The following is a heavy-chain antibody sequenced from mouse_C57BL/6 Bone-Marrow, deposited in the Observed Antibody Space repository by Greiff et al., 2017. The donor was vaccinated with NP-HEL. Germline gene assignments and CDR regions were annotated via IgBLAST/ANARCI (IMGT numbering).Heavy chain of an antibody. J-gene: IGHJ4*01. Sequence: LQQSEGGLVQPGSSMKLSCTASGFTFSDYYMAWVRQVPEKGLEWVANINYDGSSTYYLDSLKSRFIISRDNAKNILYLQMSSLKSEDTATYYCARSTTVVPMDYWGQGTSVTVSS. CDR2: INYDGSST. V-gene: IGHV5-16*01. D-gene: IGHD1-1*01. CDR1: GFTFSDYY. CDR3: ARSTTVVPMDY.